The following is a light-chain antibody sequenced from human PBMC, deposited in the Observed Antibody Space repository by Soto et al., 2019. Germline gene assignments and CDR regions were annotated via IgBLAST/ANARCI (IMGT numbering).Light chain of an antibody. V-gene: IGKV3-20*01. CDR3: QQYGSSPPVFT. CDR2: GAS. J-gene: IGKJ3*01. CDR1: QSVSSSY. Sequence: EIVLTQSPGTLSLSPGERATLSCRASQSVSSSYLAWYQQKPGQAPRLLIYGASSRATGIPDRFSGSGSGTDLTLTISRLVPEDYEVDYCQQYGSSPPVFTFGHGTQVDIK.